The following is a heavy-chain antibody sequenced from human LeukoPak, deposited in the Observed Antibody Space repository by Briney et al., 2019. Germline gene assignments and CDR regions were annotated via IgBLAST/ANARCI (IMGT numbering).Heavy chain of an antibody. D-gene: IGHD2-2*01. Sequence: GGSLRLSCAASGSTFSSYSMNWVRQAPGKGLEWVSSISSSSSCIYYADSVKGRFTISRDNAKNSLYLQMNSLRAEDTAVYYCATHLGGYCSSTSCYVVWGQGTLVTVSS. CDR3: ATHLGGYCSSTSCYVV. J-gene: IGHJ4*02. CDR1: GSTFSSYS. V-gene: IGHV3-21*01. CDR2: ISSSSSCI.